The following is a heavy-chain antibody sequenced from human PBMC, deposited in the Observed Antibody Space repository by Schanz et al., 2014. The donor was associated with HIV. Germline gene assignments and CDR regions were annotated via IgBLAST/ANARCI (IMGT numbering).Heavy chain of an antibody. D-gene: IGHD3-3*02. CDR1: GGIFSSYA. Sequence: QVPLVQSGAEVKKPGSSVKVSCKASGGIFSSYAINWVRQAPGQGLEWMGGIIPIFGTANYAQKFQGRVTIIADESTSTAYMELSSLRSADTAVYFCARAAFSSEYYYGMDVWGQGTTVTVSS. CDR3: ARAAFSSEYYYGMDV. CDR2: IIPIFGTA. J-gene: IGHJ6*02. V-gene: IGHV1-69*01.